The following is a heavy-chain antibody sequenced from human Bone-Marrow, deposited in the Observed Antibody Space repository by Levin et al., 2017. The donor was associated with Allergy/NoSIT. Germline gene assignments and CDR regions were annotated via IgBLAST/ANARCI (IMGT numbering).Heavy chain of an antibody. CDR2: ISSSGDTL. Sequence: PGGSLRLSCAASVFTFRTYAMNWVRQAPGKGLEWISYISSSGDTLYYADSVKGRFSISRDNAKSSLYLQMSSLRAEDAAVYYCAREPVTRGVTAREFDSWGQGTLVTVSS. CDR3: AREPVTRGVTAREFDS. J-gene: IGHJ4*02. V-gene: IGHV3-48*01. CDR1: VFTFRTYA. D-gene: IGHD3-10*01.